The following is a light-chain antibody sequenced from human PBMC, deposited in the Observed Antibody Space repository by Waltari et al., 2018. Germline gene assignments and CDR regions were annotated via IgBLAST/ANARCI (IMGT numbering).Light chain of an antibody. CDR2: QDR. Sequence: SYELTQPPSLSVSRGQSATITCSGDRLDDKTVCWYQQKPGQSPVLGMYQDRKRPSGIPERFSGSNSGNTATLTISAAQGMDEADYYCQAWDSSTAVFGGGTKLTVL. V-gene: IGLV3-1*01. CDR1: RLDDKT. CDR3: QAWDSSTAV. J-gene: IGLJ3*02.